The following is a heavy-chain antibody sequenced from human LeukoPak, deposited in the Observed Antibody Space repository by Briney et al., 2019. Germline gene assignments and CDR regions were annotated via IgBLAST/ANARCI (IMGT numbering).Heavy chain of an antibody. Sequence: ASVKVSCKASGGTFSSYAISWVRQAPGQGLEWMGWINPNSGGTNYAQKFQGWVTMTRDTSISTAYMELSRLRSDDTAVYYCARGYSSGWYVHGPFDPWGQGTLVTVSS. V-gene: IGHV1-2*04. D-gene: IGHD6-19*01. CDR1: GGTFSSYA. CDR3: ARGYSSGWYVHGPFDP. CDR2: INPNSGGT. J-gene: IGHJ5*02.